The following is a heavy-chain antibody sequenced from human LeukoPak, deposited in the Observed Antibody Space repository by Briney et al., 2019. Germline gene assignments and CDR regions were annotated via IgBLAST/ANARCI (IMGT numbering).Heavy chain of an antibody. J-gene: IGHJ4*02. D-gene: IGHD3-10*01. CDR2: IKSDGSST. V-gene: IGHV3-74*01. Sequence: GGSLRLSCAASGFAFSSYWMHWVRQAPGKGLVWVSRIKSDGSSTNYADSVMGRFTISRDNAKNTLCLQMNSLRAEDTAVYYCARAPLLWFGEFHFDYWGQGTLVTVSS. CDR1: GFAFSSYW. CDR3: ARAPLLWFGEFHFDY.